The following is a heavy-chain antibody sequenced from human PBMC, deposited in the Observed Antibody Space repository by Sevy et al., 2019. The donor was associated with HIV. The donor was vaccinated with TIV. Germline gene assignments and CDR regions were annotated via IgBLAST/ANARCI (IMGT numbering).Heavy chain of an antibody. Sequence: EESLKISCKGSGYSFTSYWIGWVRQMPGKGLEWMGIIYPGDSDTRYSPSFQGQVTISADKSISTAYLQWSSLKASETAMYYCARILTPQYYYDSSGYYPYYFDYWGQGTLVTVSS. CDR2: IYPGDSDT. CDR1: GYSFTSYW. D-gene: IGHD3-22*01. V-gene: IGHV5-51*01. J-gene: IGHJ4*02. CDR3: ARILTPQYYYDSSGYYPYYFDY.